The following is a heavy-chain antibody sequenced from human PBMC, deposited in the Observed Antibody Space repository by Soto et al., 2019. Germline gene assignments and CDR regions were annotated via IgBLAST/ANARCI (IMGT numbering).Heavy chain of an antibody. J-gene: IGHJ4*02. V-gene: IGHV2-5*02. Sequence: QITLKESGPTLVKPTQTLTLTCTFSGFSLTTSGVGVGWIRQPPGKALEWLALIYWDGDKRYSPSLKSRLTITKDTSKKHVVLRITYMDPVDTATHHRAHRGGKNGSKYNYFDFWGQGALVTVSS. D-gene: IGHD1-1*01. CDR2: IYWDGDK. CDR3: AHRGGKNGSKYNYFDF. CDR1: GFSLTTSGVG.